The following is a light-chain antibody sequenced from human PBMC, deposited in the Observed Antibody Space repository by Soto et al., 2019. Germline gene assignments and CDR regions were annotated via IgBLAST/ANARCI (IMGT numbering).Light chain of an antibody. V-gene: IGKV3-20*01. Sequence: EIVLTQSPGTLSLSPGERATLSCRASQTFTSGFLAWYQQKPGQAPRLLIYGASSRATGIPDRFSGSGSGTYFTLTSSRLEPEDFAVYYYQQYDSSPRTFGQGTKVEIK. CDR2: GAS. J-gene: IGKJ1*01. CDR3: QQYDSSPRT. CDR1: QTFTSGF.